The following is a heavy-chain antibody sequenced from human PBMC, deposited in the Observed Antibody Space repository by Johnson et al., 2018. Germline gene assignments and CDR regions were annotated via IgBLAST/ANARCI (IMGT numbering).Heavy chain of an antibody. J-gene: IGHJ3*02. CDR2: ISYDGSNK. D-gene: IGHD3-16*01. V-gene: IGHV3-30*18. CDR1: GFTFSSYG. CDR3: AKGGGSPDAFDI. Sequence: QVQLVESGGGVVQPGRSLRLSCAASGFTFSSYGMHWVRQAPGKGLEWVAVISYDGSNKYYADSVKGRFTIPRDNSKNTLYLQMDSLRAEDTAVYYCAKGGGSPDAFDIWGQGTMVTVSS.